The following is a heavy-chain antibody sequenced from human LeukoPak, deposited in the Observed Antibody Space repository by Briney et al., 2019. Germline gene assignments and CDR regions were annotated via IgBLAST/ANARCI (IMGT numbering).Heavy chain of an antibody. J-gene: IGHJ3*02. V-gene: IGHV4-59*07. CDR1: GGSISSYY. Sequence: PSDTLSLTCTASGGSISSYYRSWVRQPPGQGLEWMGYIYYSGSTNYNPSLKSRVTISVDTSKNQFSLKLSSVTAADTAVYYCARAVGGIAAADAFDIWGQGTMVTVSS. CDR3: ARAVGGIAAADAFDI. CDR2: IYYSGST. D-gene: IGHD6-13*01.